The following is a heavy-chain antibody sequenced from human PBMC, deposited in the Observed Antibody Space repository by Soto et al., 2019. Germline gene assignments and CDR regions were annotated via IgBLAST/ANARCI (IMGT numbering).Heavy chain of an antibody. J-gene: IGHJ3*02. CDR2: IYYSGST. V-gene: IGHV4-39*01. D-gene: IGHD3-22*01. CDR1: GGSISSSSYY. CDR3: AICGDYYDSSGPAAFDI. Sequence: ASETLSLTCTVSGGSISSSSYYWGWIRQPPGKGLEWIGSIYYSGSTYYNPSLKSRVTISVDTSKNQFSLKLSSVTAADTAVYYCAICGDYYDSSGPAAFDIWGQGTMVTVSS.